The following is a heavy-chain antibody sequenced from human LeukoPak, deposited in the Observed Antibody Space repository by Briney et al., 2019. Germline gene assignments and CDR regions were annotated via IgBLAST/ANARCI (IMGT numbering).Heavy chain of an antibody. V-gene: IGHV1-69*04. CDR1: GGTFSSYA. D-gene: IGHD3-10*01. Sequence: GASVKVSCKASGGTFSSYAISWVRQAPGQGLEWMGRIIPILGIANYAQKFQGRVTITADKSTSTAYMELSSLRAEDTAVYYCAKVGDYYGSGKYSNFDYWGQGTLVTVSS. J-gene: IGHJ4*02. CDR2: IIPILGIA. CDR3: AKVGDYYGSGKYSNFDY.